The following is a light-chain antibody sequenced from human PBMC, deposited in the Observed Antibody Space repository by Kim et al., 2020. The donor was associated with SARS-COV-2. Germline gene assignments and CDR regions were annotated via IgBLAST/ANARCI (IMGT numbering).Light chain of an antibody. V-gene: IGLV3-21*04. Sequence: SYELTQPPSVSVAPGTTASITCGGTNIASKSVHWYQQRPGQAPVLVIHYDRVRPSGIPERISGSNSGNTATLTISRVEAGDEAGYYCQVWDNNSHHWVFGGGTQLTVL. CDR1: NIASKS. CDR2: YDR. J-gene: IGLJ3*02. CDR3: QVWDNNSHHWV.